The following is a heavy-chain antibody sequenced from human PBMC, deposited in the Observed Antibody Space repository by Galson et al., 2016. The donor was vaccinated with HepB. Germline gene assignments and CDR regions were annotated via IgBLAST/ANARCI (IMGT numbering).Heavy chain of an antibody. CDR1: GFTFDNYA. V-gene: IGHV3-9*01. CDR2: ISWNSGSI. D-gene: IGHD3-10*01. J-gene: IGHJ3*02. Sequence: SLRLSCAASGFTFDNYAMHWVRQAPGKGLEWVSGISWNSGSIDYVDSVKGRFTISRDNAKNSLNLQMNSLRVEDTALYYCVKDITVGGGSGIHHAFEMWGQGTMVTVSS. CDR3: VKDITVGGGSGIHHAFEM.